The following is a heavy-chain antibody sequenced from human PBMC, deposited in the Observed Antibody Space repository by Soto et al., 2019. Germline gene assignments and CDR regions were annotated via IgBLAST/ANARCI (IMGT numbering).Heavy chain of an antibody. CDR3: AKDVNYDILTGYPGYFDY. D-gene: IGHD3-9*01. CDR2: ISGSGGST. V-gene: IGHV3-23*01. CDR1: GFTFSSYA. J-gene: IGHJ4*02. Sequence: GGSLRLSCAASGFTFSSYAMSWVRQAPGKGLEWVSAISGSGGSTYYADSVKGRFTISRDNSKNTLYLQMNSLRAEDTAVYYCAKDVNYDILTGYPGYFDYWGQGTLVTVSS.